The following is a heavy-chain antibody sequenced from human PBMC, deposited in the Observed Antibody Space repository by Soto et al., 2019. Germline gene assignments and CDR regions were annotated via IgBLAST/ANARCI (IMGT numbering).Heavy chain of an antibody. CDR2: ISSSSSTI. CDR1: GFTFSSYS. CDR3: AREGYDILTLDYYGMDV. J-gene: IGHJ6*02. D-gene: IGHD3-9*01. V-gene: IGHV3-48*02. Sequence: GGSLRLSCAASGFTFSSYSMNWVRQAPGKGLEWVSYISSSSSTIYYADSVKGRFTISRDNAKNSLYLQMNSLRDEDTAVYYCAREGYDILTLDYYGMDVWGQGTTVTVSS.